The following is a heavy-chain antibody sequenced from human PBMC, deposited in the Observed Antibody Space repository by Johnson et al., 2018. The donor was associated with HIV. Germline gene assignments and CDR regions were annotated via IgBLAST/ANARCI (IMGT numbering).Heavy chain of an antibody. CDR3: AREGEGYSSSWYDAFDI. J-gene: IGHJ3*02. D-gene: IGHD6-13*01. Sequence: VQLVESGGGLVQPGGSLRVSCAASGFTFSSYAMSWVRQAPGKGLEWVSTISGSGGSTYYADSVKGRFTISRDNSKNTLYLQMNSLRAEDTAVYYCAREGEGYSSSWYDAFDIWGQGTMVTVSS. CDR1: GFTFSSYA. V-gene: IGHV3-23*04. CDR2: ISGSGGST.